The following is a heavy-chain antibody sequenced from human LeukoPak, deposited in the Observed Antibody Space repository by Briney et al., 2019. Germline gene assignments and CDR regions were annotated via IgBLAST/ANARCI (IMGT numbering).Heavy chain of an antibody. D-gene: IGHD3-22*01. Sequence: SXXTFTGYYMHXVRQAPGQGREWXGWINPNSGGTNYAQKVQGRVSITRDTAISKDYMEVSRLRSDDTAVYYCARGARTYYDSSGYHPRFGYWGQGTLVTVSS. CDR1: XXTFTGYY. J-gene: IGHJ4*02. CDR2: INPNSGGT. V-gene: IGHV1-2*02. CDR3: ARGARTYYDSSGYHPRFGY.